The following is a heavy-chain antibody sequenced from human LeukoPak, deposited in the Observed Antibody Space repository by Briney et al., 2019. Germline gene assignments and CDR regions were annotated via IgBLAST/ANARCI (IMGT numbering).Heavy chain of an antibody. Sequence: QPGGSLRLSCAASGFTFRSYAMSWVRQAPGKGLEWVSDISDSGSYTYYADSVKGRFTISRDNSKNTLYLQMNSLRAEDSAVYYCARGYCGSTSCYYYFDYWGHGTLVSVSS. CDR1: GFTFRSYA. CDR3: ARGYCGSTSCYYYFDY. D-gene: IGHD2-2*01. J-gene: IGHJ4*01. V-gene: IGHV3-23*01. CDR2: ISDSGSYT.